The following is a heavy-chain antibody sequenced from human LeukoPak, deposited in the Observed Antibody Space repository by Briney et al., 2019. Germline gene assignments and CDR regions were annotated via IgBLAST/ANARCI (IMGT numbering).Heavy chain of an antibody. D-gene: IGHD4-17*01. V-gene: IGHV4-59*08. CDR1: GGSISSYY. CDR3: ARHVKEFGDQSGMA. CDR2: IYYSGST. Sequence: PSETLSLTCTVSGGSISSYYWSWLRQPPGKGLEWIGYIYYSGSTNYNPSLKSRVTISVDTSKNQFSLKLSSVTAADTAVYYCARHVKEFGDQSGMAWGQGTLVTVSS. J-gene: IGHJ5*02.